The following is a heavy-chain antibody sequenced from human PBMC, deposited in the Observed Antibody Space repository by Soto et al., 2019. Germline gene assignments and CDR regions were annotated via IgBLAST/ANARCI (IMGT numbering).Heavy chain of an antibody. CDR2: IYYSGST. V-gene: IGHV4-30-4*01. CDR3: ARAPVPRGYSYGEFDY. CDR1: GGSISSGDYY. J-gene: IGHJ4*02. D-gene: IGHD5-18*01. Sequence: SLTCTVSGGSISSGDYYWSWIRQPPGKGLEWIGYIYYSGSTYYNPSLKSRVTISVDTSKNQFSLKLSSVTAADTAVYYCARAPVPRGYSYGEFDYWGQGTLVTVSS.